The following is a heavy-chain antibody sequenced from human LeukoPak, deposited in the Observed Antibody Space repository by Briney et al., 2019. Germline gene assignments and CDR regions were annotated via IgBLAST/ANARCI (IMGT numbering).Heavy chain of an antibody. J-gene: IGHJ2*01. Sequence: ASVKVSCKASGYTFTSYYMHWVRQAPGQGLEWMGWISAYNGNTNYAQKLQGRVTMTTDTSTSTAYMELRSLRSDDTAVYYCARDGRGWYFDLWGRGTLVTVSS. D-gene: IGHD1-26*01. CDR1: GYTFTSYY. CDR2: ISAYNGNT. CDR3: ARDGRGWYFDL. V-gene: IGHV1-18*04.